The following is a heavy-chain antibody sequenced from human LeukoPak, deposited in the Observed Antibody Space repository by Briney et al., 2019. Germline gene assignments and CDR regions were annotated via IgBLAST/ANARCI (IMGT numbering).Heavy chain of an antibody. D-gene: IGHD2-21*02. CDR1: VYILSRYG. Sequence: GVSLRLSCTPSVYILSRYGVQGARGSPDGAGEGVRGIWYDAHNQSNAASVKGRLTISRENSKTTLNVQMNSLRAEETPVYYCARDSCRGDCYPFDYWGEGALVTVSS. J-gene: IGHJ4*02. V-gene: IGHV3-33*01. CDR2: IWYDAHNQ. CDR3: ARDSCRGDCYPFDY.